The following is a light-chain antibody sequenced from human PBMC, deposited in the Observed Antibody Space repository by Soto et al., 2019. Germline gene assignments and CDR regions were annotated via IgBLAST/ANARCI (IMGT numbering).Light chain of an antibody. Sequence: EIVLTQSPGTLSLSPGERATLSYRASQSVTSSYLAWYQQKPGQAPRLLIYGASSRDTGIPDRFSGSGSGRDFTVSISSVEPEDFSVYYCQQYGSSPPAFGQGTKLEIK. J-gene: IGKJ2*01. CDR2: GAS. V-gene: IGKV3-20*01. CDR1: QSVTSSY. CDR3: QQYGSSPPA.